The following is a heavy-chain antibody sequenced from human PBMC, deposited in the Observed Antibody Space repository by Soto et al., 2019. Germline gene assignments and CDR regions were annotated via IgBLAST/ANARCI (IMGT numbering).Heavy chain of an antibody. CDR2: IDPSDSQT. D-gene: IGHD3-22*01. CDR3: ARQIYDSDTGPNFQYYFDS. Sequence: GESLKLSCTGSGYSFAGYWSTWVRQKPGKGLEWMGRIDPSDSQTYYSPSFRGHVTISVTKSITTVFLQWSSLRASDTAMYYCARQIYDSDTGPNFQYYFDSWGQGTPVTVSS. J-gene: IGHJ4*02. CDR1: GYSFAGYW. V-gene: IGHV5-10-1*01.